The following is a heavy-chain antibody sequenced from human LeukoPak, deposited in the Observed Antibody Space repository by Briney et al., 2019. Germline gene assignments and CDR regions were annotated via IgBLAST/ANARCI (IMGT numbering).Heavy chain of an antibody. V-gene: IGHV4-34*01. CDR2: IYYSGST. CDR3: AVLRWFRETPWGDP. CDR1: GGSFSGYY. J-gene: IGHJ5*02. D-gene: IGHD3-10*01. Sequence: SETLSLTCAVYGGSFSGYYWSWIRQPPGKGLEWIGSIYYSGSTYYNPSLKSRVTISVDTSKNQFSLKLSSVTAADTAVYYCAVLRWFRETPWGDPWGQGTLVTVSS.